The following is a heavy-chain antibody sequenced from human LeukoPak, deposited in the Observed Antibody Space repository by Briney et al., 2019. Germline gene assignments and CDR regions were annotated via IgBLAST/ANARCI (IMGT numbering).Heavy chain of an antibody. Sequence: KPWETLSLTCTVSGGSINSYYWSWIRQPPGKGLEWVGYIYYSGSTNYNPSLKSRVTISVDKSKNQFSLKLSSVTAADTAVYYCARWIAANWFDPWGQGTLVTVSS. CDR2: IYYSGST. D-gene: IGHD5-12*01. V-gene: IGHV4-59*01. CDR1: GGSINSYY. J-gene: IGHJ5*02. CDR3: ARWIAANWFDP.